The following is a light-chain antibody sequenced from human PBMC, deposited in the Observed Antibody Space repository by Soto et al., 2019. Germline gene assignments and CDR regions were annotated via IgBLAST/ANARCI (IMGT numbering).Light chain of an antibody. V-gene: IGKV1-8*01. CDR3: QQYYSYPWT. J-gene: IGKJ1*01. Sequence: AIRMTQSPSSFSASTGDRVTITCRASQGISSYLAWYQQKPGKAPKLLIYAASTLQSGVPSRFSGSGSETDFTLTISCLQSEDFATYYCQQYYSYPWTFGQGTKVDI. CDR2: AAS. CDR1: QGISSY.